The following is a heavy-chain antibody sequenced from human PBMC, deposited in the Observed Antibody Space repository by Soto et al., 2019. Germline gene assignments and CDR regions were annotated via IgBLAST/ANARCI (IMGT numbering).Heavy chain of an antibody. CDR1: GYTFTSYG. D-gene: IGHD3-10*01. CDR3: ASNYLYYYRSGNTNYSGMDV. V-gene: IGHV1-18*01. J-gene: IGHJ6*02. CDR2: SSAYNGNT. Sequence: QVQLLQSGAEVKKPGASVKVSCKASGYTFTSYGISWVRQAPGQGLEWRGWSSAYNGNTNYARKLQGRVTITTDTSTSTAYMALSSLRSDDTDVYYCASNYLYYYRSGNTNYSGMDVWGQGTTVTVSS.